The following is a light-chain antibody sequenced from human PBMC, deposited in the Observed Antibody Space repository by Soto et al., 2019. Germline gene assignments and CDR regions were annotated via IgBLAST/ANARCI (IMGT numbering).Light chain of an antibody. V-gene: IGKV3-20*01. CDR3: QQFGSSPRVS. Sequence: EIVLTQSPGTLSLSPGERATLSCGASQSVDSKFLAWYQQKPGQAPRLLIYGASKRASDIPDRFSGSGSGTEFSLIISRLEPEDSAVYYCQQFGSSPRVSFGPGTKVDIK. CDR2: GAS. CDR1: QSVDSKF. J-gene: IGKJ3*01.